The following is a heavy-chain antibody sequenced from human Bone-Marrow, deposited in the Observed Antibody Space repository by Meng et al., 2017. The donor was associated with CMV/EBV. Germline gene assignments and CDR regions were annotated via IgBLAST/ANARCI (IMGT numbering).Heavy chain of an antibody. Sequence: SLTCTVSGGSISSSSYYWGWIRQPPGKGLEWIGSIYYSGSTYYNPSLKSRVTISVDTSKNQFSLKLSSVTAADTAVYYCARDDAYYDFWSGYYYYYGMDVGGQGTPVTVS. D-gene: IGHD3-3*01. V-gene: IGHV4-39*07. CDR3: ARDDAYYDFWSGYYYYYGMDV. CDR2: IYYSGST. J-gene: IGHJ6*02. CDR1: GGSISSSSYY.